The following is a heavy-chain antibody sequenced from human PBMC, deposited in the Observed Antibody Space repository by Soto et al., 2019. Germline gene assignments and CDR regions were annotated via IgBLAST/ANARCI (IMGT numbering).Heavy chain of an antibody. CDR3: ARDPSTYSNYVDGFDY. D-gene: IGHD4-4*01. CDR2: IWYDGSNK. J-gene: IGHJ4*02. CDR1: GFTFSSYG. V-gene: IGHV3-33*01. Sequence: QVQLVESGGVVVQPGRSLRLSCAASGFTFSSYGMHWVRQAPGKGLEWVAVIWYDGSNKYYADSVKGRFTISRDNSKNTLYLQMNSLRAEDTAVYYCARDPSTYSNYVDGFDYWGQGTLVTVSS.